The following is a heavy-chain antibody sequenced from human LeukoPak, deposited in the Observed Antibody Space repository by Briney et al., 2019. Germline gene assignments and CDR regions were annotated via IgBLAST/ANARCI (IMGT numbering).Heavy chain of an antibody. Sequence: GGSLRLSCAASGFTFSSYAMHWVRQAPGKGLEWVAVISYDGSNKYYADSVKGRFTISRDNSKNTLYLQMNSLRAEDTAVYYCARDPHKSGSLHWYFDLWGRGTLVTVSS. CDR3: ARDPHKSGSLHWYFDL. V-gene: IGHV3-30-3*01. CDR2: ISYDGSNK. D-gene: IGHD3-10*01. J-gene: IGHJ2*01. CDR1: GFTFSSYA.